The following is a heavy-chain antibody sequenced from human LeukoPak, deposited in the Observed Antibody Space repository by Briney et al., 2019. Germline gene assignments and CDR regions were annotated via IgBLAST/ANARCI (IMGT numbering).Heavy chain of an antibody. J-gene: IGHJ4*02. CDR1: GFTFSSYS. D-gene: IGHD3-22*01. CDR2: ISSSSSYI. V-gene: IGHV3-21*01. Sequence: PGGSLRLSCAASGFTFSSYSMNWVRQAPGKGLEWVSSISSSSSYIYYADSVKGRFTISRDNAKNSLYLQMNSLRAEDTAVYYCARDGSMIVVASDYWGQGTLVTVSS. CDR3: ARDGSMIVVASDY.